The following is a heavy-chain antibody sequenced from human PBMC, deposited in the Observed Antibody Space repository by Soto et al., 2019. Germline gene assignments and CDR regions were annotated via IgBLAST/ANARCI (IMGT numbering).Heavy chain of an antibody. V-gene: IGHV4-34*01. CDR3: ARERALLLWFGELINWFDP. CDR1: GGSFSGYD. J-gene: IGHJ5*02. Sequence: PSETLSLTCAVYGGSFSGYDRTWIRQPPGTGLEWIGEINHSGSTNYNPSLKSRVTISVDTSKNQFSLKLSSVTAADTAVYYCARERALLLWFGELINWFDPWGQGTLVTVSS. CDR2: INHSGST. D-gene: IGHD3-10*01.